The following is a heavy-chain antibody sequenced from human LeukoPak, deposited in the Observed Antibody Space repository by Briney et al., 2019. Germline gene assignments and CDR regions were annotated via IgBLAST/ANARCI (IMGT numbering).Heavy chain of an antibody. CDR2: INPNSGGT. V-gene: IGHV1-2*02. CDR1: GYTFTGYY. D-gene: IGHD6-13*01. CDR3: ARAALPSSVSSRWYRNWFDP. Sequence: ASVKVSCKASGYTFTGYYMHWVRPAPGQGLEWMGWINPNSGGTNYPKKSQGRVTITRDTSISTAYMELSRLRSDDTAVYYCARAALPSSVSSRWYRNWFDPWGQGTLVTVSS. J-gene: IGHJ5*02.